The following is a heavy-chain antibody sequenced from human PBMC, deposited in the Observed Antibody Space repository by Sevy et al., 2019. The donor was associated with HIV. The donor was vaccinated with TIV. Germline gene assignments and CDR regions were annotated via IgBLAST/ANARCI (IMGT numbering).Heavy chain of an antibody. CDR3: ARVFPYCSGGSCYSPYDAFDI. D-gene: IGHD2-15*01. CDR1: GYTFTGHY. CDR2: INPNSGST. J-gene: IGHJ3*02. Sequence: ASVKVSCKASGYTFTGHYMHWVRQAPGQGLEWMGWINPNSGSTDYAQKFQGRVTLTRDTSISTAYLELSRLTSDDTAVYYCARVFPYCSGGSCYSPYDAFDIWGQWTMVTGSS. V-gene: IGHV1-2*02.